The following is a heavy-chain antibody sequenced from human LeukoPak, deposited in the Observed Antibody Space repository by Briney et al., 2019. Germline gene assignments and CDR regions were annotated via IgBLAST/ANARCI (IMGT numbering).Heavy chain of an antibody. CDR3: AKSTRKLGRYCSGGSCYSNHYFDY. V-gene: IGHV3-23*01. D-gene: IGHD2-15*01. Sequence: GGSLRLSCAASGFTFSSYAMSWVRQAPGKGLEWVSAISGSGGSTYYADSVKGRFTISRDNSKNTLYLQMNSLRAEDTAVYYCAKSTRKLGRYCSGGSCYSNHYFDYWGQGTLVTVSS. J-gene: IGHJ4*02. CDR2: ISGSGGST. CDR1: GFTFSSYA.